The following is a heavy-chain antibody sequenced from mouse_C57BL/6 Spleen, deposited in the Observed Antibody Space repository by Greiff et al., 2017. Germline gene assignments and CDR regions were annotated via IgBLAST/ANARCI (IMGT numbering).Heavy chain of an antibody. Sequence: QVQLQQSGAELVRPGASVTLSCKASGYTFTDYEMHWVKQTPVHGLEWIGAIDPETGGTAYNQKFKGKAILTADKSSSTAYMELRSLTSEDSAVYYCTRSYDYGGGDDWGQGTTLTVSS. J-gene: IGHJ2*01. CDR1: GYTFTDYE. CDR3: TRSYDYGGGDD. D-gene: IGHD2-4*01. V-gene: IGHV1-15*01. CDR2: IDPETGGT.